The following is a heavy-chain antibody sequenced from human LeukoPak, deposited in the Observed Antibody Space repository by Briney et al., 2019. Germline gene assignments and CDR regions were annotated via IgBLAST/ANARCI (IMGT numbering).Heavy chain of an antibody. CDR3: ARLRTHTTMVGKARPYDRDHDKNWFDP. Sequence: SQTLSLTCAISGDSVSSNSAAWNWIRQSPSRGLEWLGRTYYRSKWYNDYAVSVKSRITINPDTSKNQFSLKLSSVTAADTAVYYCARLRTHTTMVGKARPYDRDHDKNWFDPWGQGTLVTVSS. CDR2: TYYRSKWYN. J-gene: IGHJ5*02. CDR1: GDSVSSNSAA. V-gene: IGHV6-1*01. D-gene: IGHD5-18*01.